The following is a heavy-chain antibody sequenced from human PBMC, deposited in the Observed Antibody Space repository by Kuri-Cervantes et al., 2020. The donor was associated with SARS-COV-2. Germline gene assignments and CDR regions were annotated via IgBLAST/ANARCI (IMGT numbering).Heavy chain of an antibody. Sequence: SVKVSCKISGFTFTTSAVQWVRQARGQRLEWIGWIVVGSGNTDYAQKFQERVTITRDMSTSTAYMELRSLRSDDTAVYYCARDRGSSGWSWVYYYYGMDVWGQGTTVTVSS. V-gene: IGHV1-58*01. CDR3: ARDRGSSGWSWVYYYYGMDV. D-gene: IGHD6-19*01. CDR1: GFTFTTSA. CDR2: IVVGSGNT. J-gene: IGHJ6*02.